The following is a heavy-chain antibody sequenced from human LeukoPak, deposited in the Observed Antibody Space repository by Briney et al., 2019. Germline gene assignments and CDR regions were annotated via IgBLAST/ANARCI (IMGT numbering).Heavy chain of an antibody. D-gene: IGHD4-17*01. CDR3: ATVYGDYAPFDY. CDR2: FDPEDGET. Sequence: VASVEVSCKVSGYTLTELSMHWVRQAPGKGLEWMGGFDPEDGETIYAQKFQGRVTMTEDTSTDTAYMELSSLRSEDTAVYYCATVYGDYAPFDYWGQGTLVTVSS. CDR1: GYTLTELS. J-gene: IGHJ4*02. V-gene: IGHV1-24*01.